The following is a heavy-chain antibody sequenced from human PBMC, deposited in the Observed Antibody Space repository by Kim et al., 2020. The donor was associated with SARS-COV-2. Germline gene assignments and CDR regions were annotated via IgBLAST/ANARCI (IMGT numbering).Heavy chain of an antibody. CDR2: FDPEDGET. CDR1: GYTLTELS. Sequence: ASVKVSGKVSGYTLTELSMHWVRQAPGKGLEWMGGFDPEDGETIYAQKFQGRVTMTEDTSTDTAYMELSSLRSEDTAVYYCATGPAVAGTLVHYYYYYGMDVWGQGTTVTVSS. J-gene: IGHJ6*02. V-gene: IGHV1-24*01. D-gene: IGHD6-19*01. CDR3: ATGPAVAGTLVHYYYYYGMDV.